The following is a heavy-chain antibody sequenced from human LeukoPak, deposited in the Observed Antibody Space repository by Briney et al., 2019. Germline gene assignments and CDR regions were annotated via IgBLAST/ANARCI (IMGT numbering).Heavy chain of an antibody. CDR3: TRGLYGSPGDY. J-gene: IGHJ4*02. V-gene: IGHV3-9*01. D-gene: IGHD1-26*01. Sequence: GGSLRLSCAASGFTFDDYAMHWVRQAPGKGLEWVSGISWNSGSIGYADSVKGRFTISRDNAKNTLYLQMDSLRDEDTAVYYCTRGLYGSPGDYWGQGTLVTVSS. CDR2: ISWNSGSI. CDR1: GFTFDDYA.